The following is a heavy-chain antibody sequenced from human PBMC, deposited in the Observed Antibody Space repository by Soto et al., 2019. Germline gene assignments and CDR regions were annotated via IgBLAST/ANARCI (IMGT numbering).Heavy chain of an antibody. V-gene: IGHV1-69*12. CDR2: IIPIFGTA. CDR1: GGTFSSYA. Sequence: QVQLVQSGAEVKKPGSSVKVSCKASGGTFSSYAISWVRQAPGQGLEWMGGIIPIFGTANYAQKFQGRVTITADESTGTAYLGLSSLGSEVTAVYYCARKYYYDSSGYYSQGGYFDLWGRGTLVTVSS. D-gene: IGHD3-22*01. CDR3: ARKYYYDSSGYYSQGGYFDL. J-gene: IGHJ2*01.